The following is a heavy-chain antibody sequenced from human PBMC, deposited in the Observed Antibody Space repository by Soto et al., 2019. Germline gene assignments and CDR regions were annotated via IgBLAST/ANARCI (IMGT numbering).Heavy chain of an antibody. CDR3: AREGSCSFYPLSDYYYYYGLDA. Sequence: SETLSLTCAVSGYSISSGYYWGWIRQPPGKGLEWIGSIYHSGSTYYNPSLKSRVTISVDTSKNQFSLKLSSVTAADTAVYYCAREGSCSFYPLSDYYYYYGLDAWCQCTTVT. D-gene: IGHD2-15*01. V-gene: IGHV4-38-2*02. CDR1: GYSISSGYY. J-gene: IGHJ6*02. CDR2: IYHSGST.